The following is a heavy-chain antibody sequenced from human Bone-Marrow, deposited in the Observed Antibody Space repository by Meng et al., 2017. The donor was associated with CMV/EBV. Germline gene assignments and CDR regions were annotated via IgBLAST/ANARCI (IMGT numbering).Heavy chain of an antibody. CDR1: GFTFSSHA. D-gene: IGHD3-10*01. V-gene: IGHV3-30-3*01. Sequence: GESLKISCAASGFTFSSHAMHWVRQAPGKGLEWVALISYDGSNKYYADSVKGRFTISRDNSKNTLFLQMNSLRAEDTAVYFCARDYYQYYFDYWGQGTTVTVSS. J-gene: IGHJ4*03. CDR3: ARDYYQYYFDY. CDR2: ISYDGSNK.